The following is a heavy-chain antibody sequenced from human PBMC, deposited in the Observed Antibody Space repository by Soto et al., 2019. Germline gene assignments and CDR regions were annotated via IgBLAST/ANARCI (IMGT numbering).Heavy chain of an antibody. CDR2: IYYRGGT. CDR3: ARTPGGWFDP. CDR1: GGSVSSGDYY. V-gene: IGHV4-61*08. Sequence: SETLSLTCTISGGSVSSGDYYWSWIRQSPGKGLEWIGNIYYRGGTSYNPSLKTRPTISADTSKNQFSLKLSSVTAADTAVYYCARTPGGWFDPWGQGTLVTVSS. D-gene: IGHD3-16*01. J-gene: IGHJ5*02.